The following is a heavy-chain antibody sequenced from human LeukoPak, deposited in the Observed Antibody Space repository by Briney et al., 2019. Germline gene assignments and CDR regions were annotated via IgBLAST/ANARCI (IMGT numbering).Heavy chain of an antibody. CDR2: IWHDGSNK. Sequence: GGSLRLSCAASGFTFSSYGMHWVRQAPGKGLEWVAVIWHDGSNKYYADSVKGRFTISRDNSKNTLYLQMNSLRAEDTAVYYCAKEYYYDSSGCFDYWGQGTLVTVSS. D-gene: IGHD3-22*01. CDR1: GFTFSSYG. V-gene: IGHV3-33*06. CDR3: AKEYYYDSSGCFDY. J-gene: IGHJ4*02.